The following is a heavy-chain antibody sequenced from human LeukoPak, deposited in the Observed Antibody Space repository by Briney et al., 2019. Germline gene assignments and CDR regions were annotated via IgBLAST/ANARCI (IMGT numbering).Heavy chain of an antibody. V-gene: IGHV3-73*01. J-gene: IGHJ4*02. CDR2: VRSKGYNYAT. Sequence: GGSVKLSCAVSGFTVSGSAMHWVRQASGKGLEWLGRVRSKGYNYATAYGASVKDRFIISRDDSNSTAYLQMSSLKSEDTAVYYCATLGETSGWYPDHWGQGTLVTVSS. D-gene: IGHD6-19*01. CDR3: ATLGETSGWYPDH. CDR1: GFTVSGSA.